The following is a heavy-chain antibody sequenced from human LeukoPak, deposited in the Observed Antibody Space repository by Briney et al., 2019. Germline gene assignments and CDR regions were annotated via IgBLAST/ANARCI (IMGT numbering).Heavy chain of an antibody. V-gene: IGHV3-21*03. CDR1: GFNFSSYT. J-gene: IGHJ4*02. D-gene: IGHD2-21*02. CDR2: ITSRSTYL. Sequence: GGSLRLSCAASGFASGFNFSSYTMNWVRQAPGKGLEWISSITSRSTYLYDAAPVKGRFTISRDNSKNTLYLQMNSLRTEDTAVYYCARDDGYCGGDCYSKGLDYWGQGTLVTVSS. CDR3: ARDDGYCGGDCYSKGLDY.